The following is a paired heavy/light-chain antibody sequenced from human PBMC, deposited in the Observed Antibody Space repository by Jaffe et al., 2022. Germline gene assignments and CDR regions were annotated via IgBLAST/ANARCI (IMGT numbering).Heavy chain of an antibody. D-gene: IGHD6-13*01. Sequence: QVQLVESGGGLVKPGGSLRLSCAASGFTFSDYYMSWIRQAPGKGLEWVSYISSSGSTIYYADSVKGRFTISRDNAKNSLYLQMNSLRAEDTAVYYCARDSRAAAALYKVYYYYYYMDVWGKGTTVTVSS. J-gene: IGHJ6*03. CDR3: ARDSRAAAALYKVYYYYYYMDV. CDR1: GFTFSDYY. CDR2: ISSSGSTI. V-gene: IGHV3-11*01.
Light chain of an antibody. J-gene: IGKJ4*01. CDR3: QQYNNWPGLT. Sequence: EIVMTQSPATLSVSPGERATLSCRASQSVSSNLAWYQQKPGQAPRLLIYGASTRATGIPARFSGSGSGTEFTLTISSLQSEDFAVYYCQQYNNWPGLTFGGGTKVEIK. CDR2: GAS. V-gene: IGKV3-15*01. CDR1: QSVSSN.